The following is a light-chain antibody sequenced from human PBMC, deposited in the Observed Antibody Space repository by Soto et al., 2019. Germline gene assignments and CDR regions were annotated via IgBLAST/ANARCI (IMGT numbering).Light chain of an antibody. Sequence: DIQMTQSPSSLSASVGDRVTITCRASQSISSYLNWYQQKPGKAPNLLIYAASSLQSGVPSRFSGCGSGTDFTLTISSLQPEDCATYYCHQSYRAPLTFGGGTKVEIK. CDR2: AAS. J-gene: IGKJ4*01. CDR1: QSISSY. V-gene: IGKV1-39*01. CDR3: HQSYRAPLT.